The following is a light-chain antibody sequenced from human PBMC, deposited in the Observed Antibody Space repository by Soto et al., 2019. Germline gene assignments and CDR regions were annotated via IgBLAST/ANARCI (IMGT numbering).Light chain of an antibody. CDR3: QSYDSSLSGSFYA. CDR1: SSNIGAGYD. V-gene: IGLV1-40*01. CDR2: GNS. Sequence: QSVLTQPPSVSGAPGQRVTISCTGSSSNIGAGYDVHWYQQLPGTAPKLLIYGNSNRPSGVPDRFSGSKSGTSASLAITGLQAEDEADYYCQSYDSSLSGSFYAFGTGTKVTVL. J-gene: IGLJ1*01.